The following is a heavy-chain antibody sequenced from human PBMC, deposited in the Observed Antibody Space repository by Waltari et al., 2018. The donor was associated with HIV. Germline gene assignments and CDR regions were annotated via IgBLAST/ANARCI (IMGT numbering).Heavy chain of an antibody. CDR2: IWYDGGNE. J-gene: IGHJ4*03. D-gene: IGHD1-20*01. CDR1: GFIFNKFG. CDR3: ARDWTITATTRVDF. V-gene: IGHV3-33*01. Sequence: QVQLAESGGGVVQPGRSLSLSCVAPGFIFNKFGMHWVRQKPGKGLEWVAAIWYDGGNEYYADSVKGRFTISRDNSKNTLYLQMNSLRAEDTAVYYCARDWTITATTRVDFWGPGTLVTVSS.